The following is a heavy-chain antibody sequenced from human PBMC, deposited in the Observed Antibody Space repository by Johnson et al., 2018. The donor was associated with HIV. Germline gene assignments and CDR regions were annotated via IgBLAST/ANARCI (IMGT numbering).Heavy chain of an antibody. J-gene: IGHJ3*02. CDR3: ARANSRGAEYSNLGAFDI. Sequence: VQVVESGGGLVQPGGSLRLSCAASGFTVSSNYMSWVRQAPGKGLEWVSVIYSGGSTYYADSVKGRFTISRDNSKNTLYLQMNSLRAGDTAVYYCARANSRGAEYSNLGAFDIWGQGTMVTVSS. CDR2: IYSGGST. V-gene: IGHV3-66*01. CDR1: GFTVSSNY. D-gene: IGHD6-6*01.